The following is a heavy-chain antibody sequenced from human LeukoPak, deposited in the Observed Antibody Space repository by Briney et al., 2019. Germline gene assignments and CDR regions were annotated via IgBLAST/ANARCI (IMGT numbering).Heavy chain of an antibody. J-gene: IGHJ4*02. CDR3: ATVLYDSSGYFDY. D-gene: IGHD3-22*01. Sequence: ASVKVSCKVSGYTLTELSMHWVQQAPGKGLEWMGGFDPEDGETIYAQKFQGRVTMTEDTSTDTAYMELSSLRSEDTAVYYCATVLYDSSGYFDYWGQGTLVTVSS. V-gene: IGHV1-24*01. CDR1: GYTLTELS. CDR2: FDPEDGET.